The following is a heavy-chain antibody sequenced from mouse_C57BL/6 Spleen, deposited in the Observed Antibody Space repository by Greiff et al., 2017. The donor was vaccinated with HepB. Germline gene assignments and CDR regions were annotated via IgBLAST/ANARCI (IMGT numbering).Heavy chain of an antibody. Sequence: QVQLQQSGAELVMPGASVKLSCKASGYTFTSYWMHWVKQRPGQGLEWIGEIDPSDSYTNYNQKFKGKSTLTVDKSSSTAYMQLSSLTSEDSAVYYCARRGLGRKPFDYWGQGTTLTVSS. CDR3: ARRGLGRKPFDY. V-gene: IGHV1-69*01. J-gene: IGHJ2*01. D-gene: IGHD4-1*01. CDR2: IDPSDSYT. CDR1: GYTFTSYW.